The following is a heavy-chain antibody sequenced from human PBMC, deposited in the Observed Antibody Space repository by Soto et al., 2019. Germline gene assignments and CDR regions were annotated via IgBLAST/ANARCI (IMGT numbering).Heavy chain of an antibody. D-gene: IGHD6-25*01. CDR2: VTSSTGDP. V-gene: IGHV3-23*01. Sequence: GGSLILSCAGSGFDFSGYTMHWVRQAPGKGLEWVAAVTSSTGDPFYADSVKGRFAASRDNANSTLYLQMNSLRAEDTGTYYCENSPKAGGGSWGQGTLVTVSS. J-gene: IGHJ5*02. CDR1: GFDFSGYT. CDR3: ENSPKAGGGS.